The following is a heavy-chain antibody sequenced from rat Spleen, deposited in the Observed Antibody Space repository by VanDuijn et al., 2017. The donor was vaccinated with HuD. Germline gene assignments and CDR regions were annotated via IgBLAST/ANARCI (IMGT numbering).Heavy chain of an antibody. CDR1: GFTFSDYA. Sequence: EVQLVESGGGLVQPGRSLKLSCAASGFTFSDYAMAWVRQTPKKGLEWVATIIYDGSAAYYRDSVKGRFTISRDNAENTLYLQVDSQRSEDTATYYCARRYYGYTYFDYWGQGVMVTVSS. CDR3: ARRYYGYTYFDY. D-gene: IGHD1-6*01. J-gene: IGHJ2*01. V-gene: IGHV5-17*01. CDR2: IIYDGSAA.